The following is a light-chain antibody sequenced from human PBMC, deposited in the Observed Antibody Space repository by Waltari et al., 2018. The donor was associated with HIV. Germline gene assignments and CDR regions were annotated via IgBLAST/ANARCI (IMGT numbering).Light chain of an antibody. CDR3: AAWDDSLSAWL. Sequence: QSVLTQPPSASGTPGQRVTISCSGSRSNIVTNSVSWYKQFPGTAPELVVYHTNQRPLGVPDRFSGSKSGTSASLAISGLRSEDEADYYCAAWDDSLSAWLFGGGTRLNVL. V-gene: IGLV1-47*01. CDR2: HTN. CDR1: RSNIVTNS. J-gene: IGLJ2*01.